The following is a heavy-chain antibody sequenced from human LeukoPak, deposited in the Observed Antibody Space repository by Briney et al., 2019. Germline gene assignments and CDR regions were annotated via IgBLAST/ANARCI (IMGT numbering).Heavy chain of an antibody. Sequence: GGSLRLSCAASGFTFSSYSVNWVRQAPGKGLEWVSYISSSSTIYYADSVKGRFTISRDNAKNSLCLQMNSLRAEDTAVYYCARDEIAVAAPMGFDYWGQGTLVTVSS. CDR1: GFTFSSYS. V-gene: IGHV3-48*01. J-gene: IGHJ4*02. CDR2: ISSSSTI. CDR3: ARDEIAVAAPMGFDY. D-gene: IGHD6-19*01.